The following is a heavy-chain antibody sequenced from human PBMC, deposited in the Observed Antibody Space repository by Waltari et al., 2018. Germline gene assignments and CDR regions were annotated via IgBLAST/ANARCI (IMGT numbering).Heavy chain of an antibody. CDR2: IYYSGST. CDR3: ARQRGAVRGVMSEFDY. CDR1: GGSISSRSYY. J-gene: IGHJ4*02. V-gene: IGHV4-39*01. D-gene: IGHD3-10*01. Sequence: QLQLQESGPGLVKPSETLSLTCTVSGGSISSRSYYLVWIRQPPGKGLEWIGSIYYSGSTYYNPSLKSRVTISVDTSRNQFSLKLSSVTAADTAVYYCARQRGAVRGVMSEFDYWGQGTLVTVSS.